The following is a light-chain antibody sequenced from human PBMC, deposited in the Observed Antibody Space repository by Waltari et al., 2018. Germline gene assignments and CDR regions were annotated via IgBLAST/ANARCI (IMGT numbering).Light chain of an antibody. J-gene: IGLJ2*01. CDR2: EVT. Sequence: QSALTQPASVSGSPGQSITISCTGTTRDVGRYNYVSWYQCHPGKAPELIIYEVTNRPSGVSDRVSGSKCGNTASLSISGLQPEDEADYYCSSYTSIKTPYVVFGGGTKVTVL. CDR3: SSYTSIKTPYVV. CDR1: TRDVGRYNY. V-gene: IGLV2-14*01.